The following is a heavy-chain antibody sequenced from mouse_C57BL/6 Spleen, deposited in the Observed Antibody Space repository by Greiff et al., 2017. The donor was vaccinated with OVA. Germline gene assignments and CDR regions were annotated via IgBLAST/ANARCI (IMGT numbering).Heavy chain of an antibody. Sequence: VQLQQSGAELMKPGASVKLSCKATGYTFTGYWIEWVKQRPGHGLEWIGEILPGSGSTNYSEKFKGKATFTADTSSNTAYMQLSSLTTEDSAIYYCASPSLTTVGAYWGQGTLVTVSA. J-gene: IGHJ3*01. D-gene: IGHD1-1*01. CDR3: ASPSLTTVGAY. CDR2: ILPGSGST. CDR1: GYTFTGYW. V-gene: IGHV1-9*01.